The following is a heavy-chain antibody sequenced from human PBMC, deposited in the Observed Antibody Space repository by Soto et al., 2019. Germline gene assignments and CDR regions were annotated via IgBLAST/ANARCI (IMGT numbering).Heavy chain of an antibody. CDR2: VYFTGTT. J-gene: IGHJ4*02. D-gene: IGHD2-8*01. CDR1: GGSVSNGMYY. V-gene: IGHV4-61*01. Sequence: SETLSLTCTVSGGSVSNGMYYWSWIRQPPGKGLEWSGNVYFTGTTIYNPSLKSRVTMSVDTYKDQFFLKLTSVTAADTAVYYCARYCNKSECRHLYYFDSWGLGTLVTVSS. CDR3: ARYCNKSECRHLYYFDS.